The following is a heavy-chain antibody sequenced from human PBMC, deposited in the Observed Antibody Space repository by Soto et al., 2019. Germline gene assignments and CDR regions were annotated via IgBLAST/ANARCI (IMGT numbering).Heavy chain of an antibody. Sequence: GASVKVSCKDSGYTFTSYAMHWVRQAPGQRLEGMGWINAGNGNTKYSQKFQGRVTITRDPSAGPAPLQLIRLGPEDPAADYAATALGTWGQEAGLTVSP. CDR1: GYTFTSYA. CDR2: INAGNGNT. D-gene: IGHD2-21*02. CDR3: ATALGT. J-gene: IGHJ5*02. V-gene: IGHV1-3*01.